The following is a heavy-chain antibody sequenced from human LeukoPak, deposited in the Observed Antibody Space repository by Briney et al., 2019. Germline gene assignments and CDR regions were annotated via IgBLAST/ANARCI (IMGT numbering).Heavy chain of an antibody. J-gene: IGHJ3*02. CDR3: ARERGSGSYGAFDI. Sequence: SETLSLTCAVYGGSFSGYYWSWIRQPPGKGLEWIGEINHSGSTNYNPSLKSRVTISVDTSKNQFSPKLSSVTAADTAVYYCARERGSGSYGAFDIWGQGTMVTVSS. CDR1: GGSFSGYY. CDR2: INHSGST. D-gene: IGHD3-10*01. V-gene: IGHV4-34*01.